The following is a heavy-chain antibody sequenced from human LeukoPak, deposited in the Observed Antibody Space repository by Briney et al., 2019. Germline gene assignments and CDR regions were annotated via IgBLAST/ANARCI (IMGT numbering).Heavy chain of an antibody. V-gene: IGHV4-39*07. Sequence: SETLSLTCTVSGGSISSSSYYWGWIRQPRGKGLEWIGSIYCSGSTYYNPFLKSRVTISVDTSKNQFSLKLSSVTAADTAVYYCARDSSGWYVSFDYWGQGTLVTVSS. J-gene: IGHJ4*02. CDR3: ARDSSGWYVSFDY. CDR1: GGSISSSSYY. D-gene: IGHD6-19*01. CDR2: IYCSGST.